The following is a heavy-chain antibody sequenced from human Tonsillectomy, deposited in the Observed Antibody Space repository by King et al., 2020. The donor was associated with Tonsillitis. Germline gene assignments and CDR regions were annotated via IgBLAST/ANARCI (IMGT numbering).Heavy chain of an antibody. CDR3: ARLKSGYRGYALEDV. J-gene: IGHJ6*02. D-gene: IGHD5-12*01. CDR2: IYYSGST. V-gene: IGHV4-59*01. CDR1: GGSISGYY. Sequence: VQLQESGPRLVKPSETLSLTCTVSGGSISGYYWSWIRQPPGKGLEWIGYIYYSGSTNYNPSLKRRVTISIDTSKNQFSLNLSSVTAADTSVYYCARLKSGYRGYALEDVWGQGTTVTVSS.